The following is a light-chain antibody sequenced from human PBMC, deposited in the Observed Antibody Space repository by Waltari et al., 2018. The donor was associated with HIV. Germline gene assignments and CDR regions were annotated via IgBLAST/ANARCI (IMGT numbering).Light chain of an antibody. V-gene: IGLV1-40*01. CDR3: QSYDSSLSAPVV. CDR1: SSNIGAGSD. Sequence: QSVLTQPPSVSGAPGQRVTISCTGSSSNIGAGSDVHWSQQLPGTAPKLLIYGNSNRPSGVPDRFSGSKSGTSASLAITGLQAEDEADYYCQSYDSSLSAPVVFGGGTKLTVL. CDR2: GNS. J-gene: IGLJ2*01.